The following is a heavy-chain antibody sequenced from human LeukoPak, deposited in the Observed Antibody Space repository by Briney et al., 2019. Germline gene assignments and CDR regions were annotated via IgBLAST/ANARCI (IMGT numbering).Heavy chain of an antibody. CDR1: GYTFTSYG. J-gene: IGHJ5*02. D-gene: IGHD3-10*01. Sequence: ASVKVSCKASGYTFTSYGISWVRQAPGQGLEWMGWISAYNGNTNYAQKLQGRVTMTTDTSTSTAYMELRSLRSDDTAVYYCARDPFITMVRGVIKYNWFDPWGQGTLVTVSS. V-gene: IGHV1-18*01. CDR3: ARDPFITMVRGVIKYNWFDP. CDR2: ISAYNGNT.